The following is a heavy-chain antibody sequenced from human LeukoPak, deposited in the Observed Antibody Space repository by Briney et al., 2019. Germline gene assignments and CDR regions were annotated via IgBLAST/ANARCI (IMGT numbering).Heavy chain of an antibody. CDR2: ISNDGGGT. V-gene: IGHV3-23*01. Sequence: GGSLRLSCAASGFIFNNFGLIRVRQAPGKGLEWVSAISNDGGGTNYADFVKGRFTISRDNSKNTLFLQMNSLRAEDTALYYCEKGSSGYFVDLWGQGTLVTVSS. CDR3: EKGSSGYFVDL. CDR1: GFIFNNFG. D-gene: IGHD3-22*01. J-gene: IGHJ5*02.